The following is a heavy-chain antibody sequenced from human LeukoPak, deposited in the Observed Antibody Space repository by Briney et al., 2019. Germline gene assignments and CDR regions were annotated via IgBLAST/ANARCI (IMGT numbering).Heavy chain of an antibody. CDR2: INPNSGGT. CDR1: GYTFTGYY. V-gene: IGHV1-2*02. D-gene: IGHD6-13*01. CDR3: ARVRAAAGPQPQLYYYYYGMDV. Sequence: AASVKVSCKASGYTFTGYYMHWVRQAPGQGLEWMGWINPNSGGTNYAQKFQGRVTMTRDTSISTAYMELSRLRSDDTAVYYCARVRAAAGPQPQLYYYYYGMDVWGQGTTVTVSS. J-gene: IGHJ6*02.